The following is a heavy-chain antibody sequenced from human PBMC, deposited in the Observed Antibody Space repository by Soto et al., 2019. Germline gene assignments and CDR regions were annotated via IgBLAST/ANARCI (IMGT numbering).Heavy chain of an antibody. CDR1: GHTCNTNG. V-gene: IGHV1-18*01. CDR2: FSTNIGNP. J-gene: IGHJ4*02. CDR3: VRDVSVSSGSFGGY. D-gene: IGHD3-10*01. Sequence: QVQLVQSGPELKKPGAAVRVSCKASGHTCNTNGLSWMQQALGKELEWMGWFSTNIGNPDYPQRFQGRVTMDTETSSSTAYLDLRSLTSEDTAVYYCVRDVSVSSGSFGGYCGQGTLVTVSS.